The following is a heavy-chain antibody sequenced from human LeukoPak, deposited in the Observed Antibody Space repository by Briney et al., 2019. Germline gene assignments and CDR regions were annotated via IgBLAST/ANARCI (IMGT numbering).Heavy chain of an antibody. CDR2: ITYTGSYI. Sequence: PGGSLRLSCAASGFTFSNYAMNWVRQAPGKGLEWVSSITYTGSYIYYGDPVKGRFTISRDNAKNSLYLQMNSLRAEDTAVYYCARSGGAVAGFDYWGQGTLVTVSS. V-gene: IGHV3-21*04. CDR1: GFTFSNYA. J-gene: IGHJ4*02. CDR3: ARSGGAVAGFDY. D-gene: IGHD6-19*01.